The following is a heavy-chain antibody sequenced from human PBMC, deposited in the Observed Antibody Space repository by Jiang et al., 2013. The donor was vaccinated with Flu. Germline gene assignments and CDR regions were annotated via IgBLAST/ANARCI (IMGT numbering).Heavy chain of an antibody. D-gene: IGHD3-22*01. CDR2: IIPILGIA. V-gene: IGHV1-69*04. CDR3: ARVSDSSGYPLY. CDR1: GGTFSSYT. Sequence: SGAEVKKPGSSVKVSCKASGGTFSSYTMSWVRQAPGQGLEWMGRIIPILGIAVYAQKFQGRVTITADKSTSTAYMELSSLRSEDTAVYYCARVSDSSGYPLYWGQGTLVTVSS. J-gene: IGHJ4*02.